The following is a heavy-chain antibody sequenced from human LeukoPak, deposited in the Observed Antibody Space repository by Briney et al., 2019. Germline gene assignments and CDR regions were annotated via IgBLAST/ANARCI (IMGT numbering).Heavy chain of an antibody. Sequence: ASVKVSCKASGYTFTSYYMHWVRLAPGQGLEWMGWINTNTGNPTYAQGFTGRFVFSLDTSVSTAYLQISSLKAEDTAVYYCARGVTYSSSTYHFDYWGQGTLVTVSS. J-gene: IGHJ4*02. CDR3: ARGVTYSSSTYHFDY. CDR1: GYTFTSYY. CDR2: INTNTGNP. D-gene: IGHD6-6*01. V-gene: IGHV7-4-1*02.